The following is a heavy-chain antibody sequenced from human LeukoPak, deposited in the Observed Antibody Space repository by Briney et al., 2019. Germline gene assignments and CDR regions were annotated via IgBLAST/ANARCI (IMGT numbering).Heavy chain of an antibody. V-gene: IGHV4-39*01. CDR3: SSSDWNYAR. CDR2: VYYRRRS. J-gene: IGHJ4*02. Sequence: SETPSLTCTVSGDSISKSNYYWGWLRPPPGKGLEWIGSVYYRRRSDQNPSLKSRVTISVDTSKNQFSLRLSSVTAADTAVYYCSSSDWNYARWGQGTLVTVSS. D-gene: IGHD1-7*01. CDR1: GDSISKSNYY.